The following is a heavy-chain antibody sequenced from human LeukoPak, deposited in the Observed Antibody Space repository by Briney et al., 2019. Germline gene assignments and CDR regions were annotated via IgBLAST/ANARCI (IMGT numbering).Heavy chain of an antibody. J-gene: IGHJ1*01. CDR2: IRYDGSNK. CDR1: GFTFSSYG. V-gene: IGHV3-30*02. Sequence: GGSLRLSCAASGFTFSSYGMHWVRQAPGKGLEWVAFIRYDGSNKYYADSVKGRFTISRDNSKNTLYLQMNSLRAEDTAVYYCAKDREVFRADKYFQHWGQGTLVTVSS. CDR3: AKDREVFRADKYFQH.